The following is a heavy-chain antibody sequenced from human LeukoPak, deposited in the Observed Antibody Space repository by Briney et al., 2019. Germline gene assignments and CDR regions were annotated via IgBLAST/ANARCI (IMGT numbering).Heavy chain of an antibody. J-gene: IGHJ6*03. CDR1: GGSFSGYY. CDR2: INHSGST. CDR3: ARGRARGAEDDFWSGYYTSYYYYYMDV. V-gene: IGHV4-34*01. Sequence: PSETLSLTCAVYGGSFSGYYWSRIRQPPGKGLEWIGEINHSGSTNYNPSLKSRVTISVDTSKNQFSLKLSSVTAADTAVYYCARGRARGAEDDFWSGYYTSYYYYYMDVWGKGTTVTVSS. D-gene: IGHD3-3*01.